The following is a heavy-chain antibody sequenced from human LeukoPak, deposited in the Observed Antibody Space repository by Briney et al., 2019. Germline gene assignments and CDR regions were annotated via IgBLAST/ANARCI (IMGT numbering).Heavy chain of an antibody. Sequence: SETLSLTCAVYGGSFSGYYWSWIRQPPGKGLGWIGEINHSGSTNYNPSLKSRVTISVDTSKNQFSLKLSSVTAADTAVYYCARGCSSTSCYHYFDYWGQGTLVAVSS. D-gene: IGHD2-2*01. CDR2: INHSGST. CDR3: ARGCSSTSCYHYFDY. J-gene: IGHJ4*02. V-gene: IGHV4-34*01. CDR1: GGSFSGYY.